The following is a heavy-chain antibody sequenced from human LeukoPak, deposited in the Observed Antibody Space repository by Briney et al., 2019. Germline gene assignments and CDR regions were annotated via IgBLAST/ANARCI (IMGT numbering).Heavy chain of an antibody. CDR3: AMGQWLVLFDY. V-gene: IGHV3-30*14. CDR1: GFTFSSYA. J-gene: IGHJ4*02. Sequence: PGRSLRLSCAASGFTFSSYAMHWVRQAPGKGLEWVAVISYDGSNKYYADSVKGRFTISRDNSKNTLYLQMNSLRAEDTAVYYCAMGQWLVLFDYWGQGTLVTVSS. D-gene: IGHD6-19*01. CDR2: ISYDGSNK.